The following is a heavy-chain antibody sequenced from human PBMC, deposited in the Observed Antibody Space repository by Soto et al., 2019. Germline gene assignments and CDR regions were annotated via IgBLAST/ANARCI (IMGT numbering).Heavy chain of an antibody. CDR2: ISYDGSNK. D-gene: IGHD3-10*01. V-gene: IGHV3-30*18. CDR1: GFTFSSYG. Sequence: GGSLRLSCAASGFTFSSYGMHWVRQAPGKGLEWVAVISYDGSNKYYADSVKGRFTISRDNSKNTLYLQMNSLRAEDTAVYYCAKGQLHITDGAFDIWGQGTMVTVSS. CDR3: AKGQLHITDGAFDI. J-gene: IGHJ3*02.